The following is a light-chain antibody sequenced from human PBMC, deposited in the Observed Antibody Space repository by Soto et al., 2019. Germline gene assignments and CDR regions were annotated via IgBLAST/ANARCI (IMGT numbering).Light chain of an antibody. Sequence: EMVLTQSPDTLSLSPGERATLSCRASQTLSNSFIAWYQHKPGQAPRLLVYDTSTRATGIPDRYSGSGSGTDFTLTISRLEPEDFAVFFCQQYGTSEIIFGQGTRLEIK. CDR1: QTLSNSF. V-gene: IGKV3-20*01. CDR2: DTS. CDR3: QQYGTSEII. J-gene: IGKJ5*01.